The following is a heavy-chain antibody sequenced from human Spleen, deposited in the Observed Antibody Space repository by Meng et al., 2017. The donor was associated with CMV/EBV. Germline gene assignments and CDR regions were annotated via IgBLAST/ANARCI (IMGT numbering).Heavy chain of an antibody. CDR3: ARPWMIRGALASRSPGYFDF. J-gene: IGHJ4*02. V-gene: IGHV3-11*01. CDR1: DFY. CDR2: ISTSGRAI. D-gene: IGHD3-10*01. Sequence: DFYMSWVRQAPGKGPEWVAYISTSGRAIYYRDSVKGRFTISRDNAKDSLYLQMNSLGADDTAVYYCARPWMIRGALASRSPGYFDFWGQGTLVTVSS.